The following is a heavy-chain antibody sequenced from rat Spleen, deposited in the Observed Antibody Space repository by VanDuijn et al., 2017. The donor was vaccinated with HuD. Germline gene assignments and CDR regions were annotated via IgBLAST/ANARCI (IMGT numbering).Heavy chain of an antibody. Sequence: EVQLVESDGGLVQPGRSLKLSCAASGFTFSDYRMAWVRQAPTKGLEWVATLSYDGDNTYYRDSVKGRFTISRDNAKSTLYLQVDSLRSEDTATYYCASITSAAYFDYWGQGVMVTVSS. CDR3: ASITSAAYFDY. CDR2: LSYDGDNT. J-gene: IGHJ2*01. CDR1: GFTFSDYR. D-gene: IGHD1-2*01. V-gene: IGHV5-29*01.